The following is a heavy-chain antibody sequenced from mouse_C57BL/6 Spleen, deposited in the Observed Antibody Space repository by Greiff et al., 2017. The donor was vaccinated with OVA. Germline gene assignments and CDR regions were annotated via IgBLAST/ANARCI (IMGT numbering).Heavy chain of an antibody. CDR3: SIYDCFYWYFDV. CDR1: GYTFTSYW. CDR2: IYPGSGST. Sequence: QVQLQQPGAELVKPGASVKMSCKASGYTFTSYWITWVKQRPGQGLEWIGDIYPGSGSTNYNEKFKSKATLTVDTSSSTAYMQLSSLTSEDSAVYYCSIYDCFYWYFDVWGTGTTVTVSS. J-gene: IGHJ1*03. D-gene: IGHD2-3*01. V-gene: IGHV1-55*01.